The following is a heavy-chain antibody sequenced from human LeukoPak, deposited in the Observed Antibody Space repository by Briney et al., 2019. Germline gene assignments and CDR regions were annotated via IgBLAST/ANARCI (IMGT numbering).Heavy chain of an antibody. CDR3: ARVLSGRGSLYDYYYYYMDV. CDR2: MSKDGATI. J-gene: IGHJ6*03. CDR1: GFTFSRHG. Sequence: GSLRLSCAASGFTFSRHGMHWARHAPGKGLKWVAGMSKDGATIRYEGSVEGRFTISRDNSKNTVYLQMNSLRAEDTAVYYCARVLSGRGSLYDYYYYYMDVWGKGTTVTISS. V-gene: IGHV3-30*03. D-gene: IGHD3-10*01.